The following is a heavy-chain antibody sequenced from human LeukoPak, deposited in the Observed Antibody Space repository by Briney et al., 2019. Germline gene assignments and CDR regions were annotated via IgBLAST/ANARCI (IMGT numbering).Heavy chain of an antibody. V-gene: IGHV3-30*02. CDR1: GFTFSSYG. J-gene: IGHJ5*02. CDR2: IRYEGSNK. CDR3: ARGVWFGELCWFDP. D-gene: IGHD3-10*01. Sequence: GGSLRLSCAASGFTFSSYGMHWVRQAPGKGLEWVAFIRYEGSNKYYADSVKGRFTISRDNSKNTLYLQMNSLRAEDTAVYYCARGVWFGELCWFDPWGQGTLVTVSS.